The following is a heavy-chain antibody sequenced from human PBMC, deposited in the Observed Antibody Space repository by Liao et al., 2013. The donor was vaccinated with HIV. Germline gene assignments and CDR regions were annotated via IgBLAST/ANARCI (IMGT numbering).Heavy chain of an antibody. Sequence: QLQLQESGPGLVKPSETLSLTCTVSGGSISSSSYYWSWIRQPAGKGLEWIGRIYTSGSTNYNPSLKSRVTMSVDTSKNQFSLKLSSVTAADTAVYFCAVGSSWYNGWVYWGQGTLVTVSS. V-gene: IGHV4-61*02. J-gene: IGHJ4*02. CDR2: IYTSGST. D-gene: IGHD6-13*01. CDR3: AVGSSWYNGWVY. CDR1: GGSISSSSYY.